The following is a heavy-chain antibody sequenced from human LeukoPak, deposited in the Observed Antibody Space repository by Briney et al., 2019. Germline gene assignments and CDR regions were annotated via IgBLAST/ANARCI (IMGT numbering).Heavy chain of an antibody. CDR1: GFTFSSYS. D-gene: IGHD6-13*01. J-gene: IGHJ4*02. CDR2: ISSSSSYM. CDR3: ARDESRIAAPNHFDY. Sequence: GGSLRLSCAASGFTFSSYSMSWVRQAPGKGLEWVSSISSSSSYMYYADSVKGRFTISRDNAKNSLYLQMNSLRAEDTAVYYCARDESRIAAPNHFDYWGQGTLVTVSS. V-gene: IGHV3-21*01.